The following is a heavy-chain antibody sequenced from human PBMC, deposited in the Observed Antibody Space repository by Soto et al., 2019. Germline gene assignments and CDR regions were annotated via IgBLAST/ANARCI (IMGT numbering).Heavy chain of an antibody. CDR1: GDSMTSSSYY. CDR3: ARHTRNQFDP. CDR2: IYYRERTSYNSGST. Sequence: QLQLQESGPGLVKPSETLSLTCTVSGDSMTSSSYYWGWIRQPPGKRLEWIGSIYYRERTSYNSGSTYYSPSLKSRVTISGDTSKSQFSLKLSSVTAADTAVYYCARHTRNQFDPWGQGTLVTVSS. V-gene: IGHV4-39*01. J-gene: IGHJ5*02.